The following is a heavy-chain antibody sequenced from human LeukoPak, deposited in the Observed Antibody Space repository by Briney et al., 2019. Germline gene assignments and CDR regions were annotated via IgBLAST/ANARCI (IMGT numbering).Heavy chain of an antibody. J-gene: IGHJ3*02. Sequence: PGESLKISCKSSGYSFTSYWISWVRQMPGKGLEWMGRIDPSDSYTNYSPSFQGHVTISADKSISTAYLQWSSLKASDTAMYYCAREEDSSGWYFDIWGQGTMVTVSS. V-gene: IGHV5-10-1*01. CDR1: GYSFTSYW. CDR3: AREEDSSGWYFDI. CDR2: IDPSDSYT. D-gene: IGHD6-19*01.